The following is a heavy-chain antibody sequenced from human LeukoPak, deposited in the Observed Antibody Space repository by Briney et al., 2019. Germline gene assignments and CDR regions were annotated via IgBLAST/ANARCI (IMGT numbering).Heavy chain of an antibody. CDR1: GGPISNYY. CDR3: ARTSSSNTLPFDH. Sequence: SETLSLTCTVSGGPISNYYWTWIRQPAGKGLEWLGRIYSTGSTNFNPSLKGRVTLSVDTSKNQFSLKLNSLTAADTAVYYCARTSSSNTLPFDHWGQGTLVTVSS. V-gene: IGHV4-4*07. J-gene: IGHJ4*02. CDR2: IYSTGST.